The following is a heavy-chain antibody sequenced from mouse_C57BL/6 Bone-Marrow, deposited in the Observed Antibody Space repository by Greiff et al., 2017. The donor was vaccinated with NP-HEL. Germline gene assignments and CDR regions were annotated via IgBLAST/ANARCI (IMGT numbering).Heavy chain of an antibody. CDR2: IDPSDSET. J-gene: IGHJ1*03. V-gene: IGHV1-52*01. CDR1: GYTFTSYW. D-gene: IGHD1-1*01. Sequence: QVQLQQPGAELVRPGSSVKLSCKASGYTFTSYWMHWVKQRPIQGLEWIGNIDPSDSETHYNQKFKDKATLTVDKSSSTAYMQLSSLTSEDSAVYYCARSSTTVVADWYFDVWGTGTTVTVSS. CDR3: ARSSTTVVADWYFDV.